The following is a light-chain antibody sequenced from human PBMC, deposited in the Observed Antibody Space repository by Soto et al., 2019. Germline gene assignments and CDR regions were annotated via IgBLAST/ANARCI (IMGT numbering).Light chain of an antibody. CDR2: EVS. CDR1: NSDVGGYNY. Sequence: QSVLTQPASVSGSPGQSITISCTGTNSDVGGYNYVSWYQQYPGKAPKLMIYEVSNRPSGVSNRFSGSKSGNTASLTISGLQAEDEADYYCSSYTSSTLVFGGGTQLTVL. J-gene: IGLJ3*02. V-gene: IGLV2-14*01. CDR3: SSYTSSTLV.